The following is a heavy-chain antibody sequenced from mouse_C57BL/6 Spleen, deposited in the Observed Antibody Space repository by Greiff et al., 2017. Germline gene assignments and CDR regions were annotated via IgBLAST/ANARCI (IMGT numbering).Heavy chain of an antibody. J-gene: IGHJ1*03. V-gene: IGHV1-80*01. CDR2: IYPGDGDT. Sequence: VQLQQSGAELVKPGASVKISCKASGYAFSSYWMNWVKQRPGKGLEWIGQIYPGDGDTNYNGKFKGKATLTADKSSSTADMQLSSLTSEDSAVYFCARKRGDGYYWYFDVWGTGTTVTVSS. CDR3: ARKRGDGYYWYFDV. CDR1: GYAFSSYW. D-gene: IGHD2-3*01.